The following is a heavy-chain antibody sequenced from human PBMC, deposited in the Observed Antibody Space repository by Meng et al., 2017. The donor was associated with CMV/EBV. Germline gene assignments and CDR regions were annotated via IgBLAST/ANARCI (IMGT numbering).Heavy chain of an antibody. J-gene: IGHJ4*02. CDR2: ISYDGSNK. D-gene: IGHD6-19*01. CDR3: SRDLWRIIAVAEGGGDY. CDR1: GFTFSSYA. V-gene: IGHV3-30*04. Sequence: GESLKISCAASGFTFSSYAMHWVRQAPGKGLEWVAVISYDGSNKYHADSVKGRFTISRDNSKNTLYLQMNSLRAEDTAVYYCSRDLWRIIAVAEGGGDYWGQGTLVTVSS.